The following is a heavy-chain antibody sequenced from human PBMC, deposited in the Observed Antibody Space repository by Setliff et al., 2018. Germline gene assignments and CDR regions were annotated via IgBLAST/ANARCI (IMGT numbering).Heavy chain of an antibody. V-gene: IGHV3-53*01. CDR1: GFSVSSNY. Sequence: GGSLRLSCAASGFSVSSNYMSWVRQAPGKGLEWVSVIYSGDSGGSTYYADSVKGRFTISRGTSKNTLYLQMSSLRTEDTAVYYCRLWFGELLRDYWGQGTLVTVSS. J-gene: IGHJ4*02. CDR3: RLWFGELLRDY. D-gene: IGHD3-10*01. CDR2: IYSGDSGGST.